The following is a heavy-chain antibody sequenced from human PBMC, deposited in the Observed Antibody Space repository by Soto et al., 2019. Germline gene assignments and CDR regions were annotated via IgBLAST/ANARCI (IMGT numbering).Heavy chain of an antibody. CDR3: ARAYYDFWSGYYGDYYYGMDV. Sequence: SXKVSFQGGGYTXTSYYMHLVRQAPGQGLEWIGIINPSGCSTSYAQKFQGRVTMTRDKSTSRVDMDMSRLRYEDTDVYHCARAYYDFWSGYYGDYYYGMDVWGQGPTATVS. CDR1: GYTXTSYY. CDR2: INPSGCST. J-gene: IGHJ6*02. D-gene: IGHD3-3*01. V-gene: IGHV1-46*01.